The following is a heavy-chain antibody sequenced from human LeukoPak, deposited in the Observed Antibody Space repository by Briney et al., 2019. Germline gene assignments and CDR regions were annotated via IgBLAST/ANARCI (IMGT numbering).Heavy chain of an antibody. Sequence: PSETLSPTCTVSGGSISSYYWSWIRQPAGKGLEWIGRIYTSGSTNYNLSLKSRVTMSVDTSKNQFSLKLSSVTAADTAVYYCARVDFWSGSDYWGQGTLVTVSS. CDR2: IYTSGST. CDR3: ARVDFWSGSDY. J-gene: IGHJ4*02. D-gene: IGHD3-3*01. V-gene: IGHV4-4*07. CDR1: GGSISSYY.